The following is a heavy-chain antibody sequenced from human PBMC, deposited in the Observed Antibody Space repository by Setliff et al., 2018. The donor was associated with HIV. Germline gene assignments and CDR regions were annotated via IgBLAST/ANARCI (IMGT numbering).Heavy chain of an antibody. CDR2: IYNSGGT. D-gene: IGHD2-21*01. Sequence: SETLSLTCAVSGGSISSSYWWSWVRQPPGKGLEWIGYIYNSGGTYYNPSLKSRITMSIDTSKNQFSLKLNSVTAADTAVYFCARASRWGSIPFDYWGQGTLVTVSS. CDR1: GGSISSSYW. V-gene: IGHV4-4*02. CDR3: ARASRWGSIPFDY. J-gene: IGHJ4*02.